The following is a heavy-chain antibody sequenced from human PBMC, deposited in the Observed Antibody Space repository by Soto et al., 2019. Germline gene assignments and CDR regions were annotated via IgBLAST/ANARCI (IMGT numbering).Heavy chain of an antibody. Sequence: SETLSLTCTVSGGSISSYYWSWIRQPPGKGLEWIGYIYYSGSTNYNPSLKSRVTISVDTSKNQFSLKLSSVTAADTAVYYCARASKSGMDYDFYPFLDVWGKGTTVTVSS. J-gene: IGHJ6*04. D-gene: IGHD3-3*01. CDR3: ARASKSGMDYDFYPFLDV. CDR2: IYYSGST. V-gene: IGHV4-59*01. CDR1: GGSISSYY.